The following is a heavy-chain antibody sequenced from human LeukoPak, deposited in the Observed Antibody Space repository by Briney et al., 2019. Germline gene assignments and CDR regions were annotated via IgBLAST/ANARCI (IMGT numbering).Heavy chain of an antibody. V-gene: IGHV3-23*01. J-gene: IGHJ4*02. Sequence: GGSLRLSCAASGFTFSSYAMSWVRQAPGKGLEWVSAISGSGGSTYYADSVKGRFTISRDNSKNTLYLQMNSLRAEDTAVYYCANNLFIVVVPAAPIDYWGQGTQVTVSP. CDR2: ISGSGGST. CDR3: ANNLFIVVVPAAPIDY. CDR1: GFTFSSYA. D-gene: IGHD2-2*01.